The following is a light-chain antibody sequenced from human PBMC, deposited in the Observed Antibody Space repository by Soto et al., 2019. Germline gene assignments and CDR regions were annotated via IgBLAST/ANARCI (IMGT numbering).Light chain of an antibody. CDR2: GAS. J-gene: IGKJ1*01. CDR1: QSVSSSY. CDR3: QQYGASSWT. Sequence: EIVLTQSPGTLYLSPGERATLSCRASQSVSSSYLAWYQQKPGQAPRLLIYGASSRATGIPDRFSGSGSGTDFSLTISRLEPEDFAVYYCQQYGASSWTFGQGTKVEL. V-gene: IGKV3-20*01.